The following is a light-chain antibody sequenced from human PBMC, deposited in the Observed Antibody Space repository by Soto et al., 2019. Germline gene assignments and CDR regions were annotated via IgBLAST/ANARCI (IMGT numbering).Light chain of an antibody. CDR3: QQSYSTPYT. Sequence: DIQMPQSPSFLSASLGDRVTITCRASQTISSFLYWYQQRPGKAPKLLIYATSNLHSGVPSRFSGAGSGTDFTLTINSLQPEDFATYYFQQSYSTPYTFGQGTKR. CDR2: ATS. J-gene: IGKJ2*01. V-gene: IGKV1-39*01. CDR1: QTISSF.